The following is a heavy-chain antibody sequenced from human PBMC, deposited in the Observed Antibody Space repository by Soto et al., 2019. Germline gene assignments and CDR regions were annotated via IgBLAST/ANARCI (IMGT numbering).Heavy chain of an antibody. CDR3: TTGTTYYDFWSGYYTGNAFDI. CDR1: GLTFSNAS. CDR2: IKSKTDGGTT. J-gene: IGHJ3*02. D-gene: IGHD3-3*01. V-gene: IGHV3-15*01. Sequence: LRLSCQASGLTFSNASMIWVRQARGNGLEWVGRIKSKTDGGTTDYAAPVKGRFTISRDDSKNTLYLQMNSLKTEDTAVYYCTTGTTYYDFWSGYYTGNAFDIWGQGTTVTV.